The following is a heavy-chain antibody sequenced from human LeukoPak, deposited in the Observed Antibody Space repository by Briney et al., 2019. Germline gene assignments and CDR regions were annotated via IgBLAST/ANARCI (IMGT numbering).Heavy chain of an antibody. Sequence: GRSLRLSCAASGFTFSSYGMHWVRQAPGKGLEWVAVIRYDGSNKYYADSVKGRFTISRDNSKNTLYLQMNSLRAEDTAVYYCAILSGYSLDYWGQGTLVTVSS. J-gene: IGHJ4*02. CDR1: GFTFSSYG. V-gene: IGHV3-33*01. D-gene: IGHD5-18*01. CDR2: IRYDGSNK. CDR3: AILSGYSLDY.